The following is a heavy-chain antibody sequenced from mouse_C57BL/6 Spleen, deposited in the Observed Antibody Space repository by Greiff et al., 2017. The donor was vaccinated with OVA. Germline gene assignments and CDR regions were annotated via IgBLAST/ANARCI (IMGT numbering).Heavy chain of an antibody. J-gene: IGHJ4*01. CDR2: IYPGDGDT. CDR1: GYAFSSSW. CDR3: ARCYYGSSYYAMDY. V-gene: IGHV1-82*01. D-gene: IGHD1-1*01. Sequence: QVQLQQSGPELVKPGASVKIFRKASGYAFSSSWMNWVKQRPGKGLEWIGRIYPGDGDTNYNGKFKGKATLTADKSSSTAYMQLSSLTSEDSAVYFCARCYYGSSYYAMDYWGQGTSVTVSS.